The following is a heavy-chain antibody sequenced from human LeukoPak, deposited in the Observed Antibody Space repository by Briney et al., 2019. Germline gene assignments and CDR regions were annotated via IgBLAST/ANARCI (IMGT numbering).Heavy chain of an antibody. CDR1: GGSISSGSYY. J-gene: IGHJ4*02. D-gene: IGHD3-16*02. Sequence: SETLSLTCTISGGSISSGSYYWGWIRQHPGKGLEWLGYICYSGTTYYNPSLKSRITMSIDTSKNQFSLKLSSVTAADTAVYYCAREDYVWRSYRYFDYWGQGTLVTVSS. CDR3: AREDYVWRSYRYFDY. CDR2: ICYSGTT. V-gene: IGHV4-31*03.